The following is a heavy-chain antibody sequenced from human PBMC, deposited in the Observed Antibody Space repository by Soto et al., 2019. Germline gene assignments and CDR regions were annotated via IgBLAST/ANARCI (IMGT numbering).Heavy chain of an antibody. CDR3: ARWSGYADA. Sequence: TGGSLRLSCVASGFSFSTYSMAWVRQAAGKGPQWVSGLSGGGANTFYIDSVRGRFTISVDNSKNTVYLQMDSLRADDTAVYYCARWSGYADAWGQGTRVTV. J-gene: IGHJ4*02. CDR1: GFSFSTYS. CDR2: LSGGGANT. D-gene: IGHD4-17*01. V-gene: IGHV3-23*01.